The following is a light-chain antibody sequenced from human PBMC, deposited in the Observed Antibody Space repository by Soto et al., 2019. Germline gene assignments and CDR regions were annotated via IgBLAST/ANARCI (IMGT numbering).Light chain of an antibody. J-gene: IGKJ1*01. Sequence: DIVMTQSPDSLAVSLGERATINCESSQSVLFSSNNKNYLAWYQQKPGQSPKLLIYWASTRESGVPDRFSGSGSGTDFTLTISSLQAEDVAVYYCQQYYRTPPTFSQGTKVDIK. CDR2: WAS. CDR1: QSVLFSSNNKNY. CDR3: QQYYRTPPT. V-gene: IGKV4-1*01.